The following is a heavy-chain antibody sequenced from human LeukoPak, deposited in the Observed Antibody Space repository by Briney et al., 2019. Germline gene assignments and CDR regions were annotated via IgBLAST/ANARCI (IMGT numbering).Heavy chain of an antibody. V-gene: IGHV4-4*07. D-gene: IGHD2-21*02. CDR1: GGSISSYY. Sequence: PSETLSLTCTVSGGSISSYYWSWIRQPAGKGLEWIGRIYTSGSTNYNPSLKSRVTISVDTSKNQFSLKLSSVTAADTAVYYCARIWAYCGGDCYSLYYYYGMDVWGQGTTATVSS. CDR2: IYTSGST. J-gene: IGHJ6*02. CDR3: ARIWAYCGGDCYSLYYYYGMDV.